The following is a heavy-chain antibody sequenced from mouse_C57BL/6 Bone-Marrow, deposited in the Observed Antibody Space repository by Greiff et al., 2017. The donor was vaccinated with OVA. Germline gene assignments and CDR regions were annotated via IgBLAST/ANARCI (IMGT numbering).Heavy chain of an antibody. CDR1: GFTFSSYG. CDR3: ARRGGYFDD. J-gene: IGHJ2*01. V-gene: IGHV5-6*01. Sequence: EVQGVESGGDLVKPGGSLTLSCAASGFTFSSYGMSWVRQTPDKRLEWVATISSGGSYTYYPDNVKGRFTLSRDNAKNTLYLQMSSLKSEDTAMYYCARRGGYFDDWGQGTTLTVSS. CDR2: ISSGGSYT.